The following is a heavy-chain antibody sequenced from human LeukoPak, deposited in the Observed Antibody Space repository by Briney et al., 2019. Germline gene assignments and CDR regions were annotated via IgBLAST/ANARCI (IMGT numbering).Heavy chain of an antibody. Sequence: SETLSLTCAVSGYSISSGYHWGWIRQPPGKGLEWIGTIYHSGSTYYNPSLKSRVTISVDTSKNQFSLKLSSVTAADTAVYYCARAKSSSWAHYFDYWGQGTLVTVSS. CDR2: IYHSGST. V-gene: IGHV4-38-2*01. J-gene: IGHJ4*02. D-gene: IGHD6-13*01. CDR1: GYSISSGYH. CDR3: ARAKSSSWAHYFDY.